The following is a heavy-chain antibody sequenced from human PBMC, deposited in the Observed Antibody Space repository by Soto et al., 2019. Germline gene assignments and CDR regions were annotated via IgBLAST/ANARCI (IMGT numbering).Heavy chain of an antibody. CDR3: ARWAVSGSQRFDY. Sequence: QLQLQESGPGLVKPSETLSLTCTVSGGSISSTNYFLGWIRQPPGKGLEWIGNIYYSGNTYHNPSLKSRVTISVDTSKNQFSLKLNSVTAADTAVYYCARWAVSGSQRFDYWGQRTLVTVSS. D-gene: IGHD6-19*01. V-gene: IGHV4-39*01. J-gene: IGHJ4*02. CDR1: GGSISSTNYF. CDR2: IYYSGNT.